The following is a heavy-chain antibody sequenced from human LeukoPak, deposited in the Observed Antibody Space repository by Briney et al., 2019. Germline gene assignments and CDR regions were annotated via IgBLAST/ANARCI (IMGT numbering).Heavy chain of an antibody. CDR1: GGSISSSSYY. D-gene: IGHD3-16*02. CDR3: ARYDVWGTYRAFDY. Sequence: SETLSLTCTVSGGSISSSSYYWGWIRQPPGKGLEWIGSIYYSGSTYYNPSLKSRVTISVDTSKNQFSLKLSSVTAADTAMYYCARYDVWGTYRAFDYWGQGTLVTVSS. CDR2: IYYSGST. J-gene: IGHJ4*02. V-gene: IGHV4-39*07.